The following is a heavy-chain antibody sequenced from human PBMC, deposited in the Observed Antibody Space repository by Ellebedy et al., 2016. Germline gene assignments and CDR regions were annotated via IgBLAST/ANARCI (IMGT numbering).Heavy chain of an antibody. J-gene: IGHJ4*02. CDR1: GFTFSSYA. D-gene: IGHD5-18*01. Sequence: ESLKISXAASGFTFSSYAMSWVRQTPGKGLEWVATISGDGGSTNFADSVKGRFTISRDNSKNTVYLQMNSLRAEDTAVYYCARGYDTTMGMYFDYWGQGTLVTVSS. V-gene: IGHV3-23*01. CDR2: ISGDGGST. CDR3: ARGYDTTMGMYFDY.